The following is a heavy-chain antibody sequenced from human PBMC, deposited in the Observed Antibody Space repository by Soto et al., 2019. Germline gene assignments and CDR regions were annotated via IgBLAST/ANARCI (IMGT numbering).Heavy chain of an antibody. CDR2: ISYDGSNK. CDR3: ARGIHYYDSSGSYNWFDP. V-gene: IGHV3-30*03. D-gene: IGHD3-22*01. CDR1: GFTFSTYG. Sequence: PGGSLRLSCAASGFTFSTYGMHWVRQAPGKGLEWVAVISYDGSNKYYADSVKGRFTISRDNSKNTLYLQMNSLRAEDTAVYYCARGIHYYDSSGSYNWFDPWGQGTLVTVSS. J-gene: IGHJ5*02.